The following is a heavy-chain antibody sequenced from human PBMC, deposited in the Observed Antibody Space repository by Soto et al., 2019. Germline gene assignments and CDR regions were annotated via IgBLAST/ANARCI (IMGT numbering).Heavy chain of an antibody. CDR2: ISGSGGST. D-gene: IGHD3-10*01. Sequence: GGSLRLSCAASGFTFSSYAMSWVRQAPGKGLEWVSAISGSGGSTYYADSVKGHVTISADKSISTAYLQWSSLKASDTAMYYCARLPYYVSGSYYNDYYFDYWGKGTLVTVSS. J-gene: IGHJ4*02. V-gene: IGHV3-23*01. CDR1: GFTFSSYA. CDR3: ARLPYYVSGSYYNDYYFDY.